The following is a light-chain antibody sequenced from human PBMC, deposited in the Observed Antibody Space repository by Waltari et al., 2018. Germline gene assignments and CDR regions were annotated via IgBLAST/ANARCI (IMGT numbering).Light chain of an antibody. CDR2: DVS. V-gene: IGLV2-11*01. J-gene: IGLJ3*02. CDR1: RSDVGAYNY. CDR3: CSYAGAYTWV. Sequence: QSALTQPRSVSGSPGQSVTITCTGTRSDVGAYNYVSWYQQHPGKAPKLMIYDVSERPSWFPDRFAGSRSGNTASLTISGLQTEDEADYYCCSYAGAYTWVFGGGTKLTVL.